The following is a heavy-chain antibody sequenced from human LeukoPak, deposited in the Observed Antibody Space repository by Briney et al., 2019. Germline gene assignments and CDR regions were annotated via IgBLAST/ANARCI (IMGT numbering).Heavy chain of an antibody. CDR2: ISWDGGST. V-gene: IGHV3-43D*04. CDR3: AKDMPSGAAGTDYYGMDV. CDR1: GFTYDDYA. Sequence: PGGSLRLSCVASGFTYDDYAMHWVRQAPGKGLEGVSLISWDGGSTYYADSVRGRFPISRDNSKNSLYLQMNSLRAEDTALYYCAKDMPSGAAGTDYYGMDVWGKGTTVTVSS. J-gene: IGHJ6*04. D-gene: IGHD6-13*01.